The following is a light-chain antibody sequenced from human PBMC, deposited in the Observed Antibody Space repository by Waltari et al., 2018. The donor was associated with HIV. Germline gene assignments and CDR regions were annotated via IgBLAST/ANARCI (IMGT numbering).Light chain of an antibody. Sequence: RSNIGTNTVNWYQHLPGTAPKLLIYSNDQRPSGVPDRISGSKSGTSASLAISGLQSEDEADYYCAVWDDSLNGVVFGGGTKLTVL. CDR3: AVWDDSLNGVV. J-gene: IGLJ2*01. CDR1: RSNIGTNT. CDR2: SND. V-gene: IGLV1-44*01.